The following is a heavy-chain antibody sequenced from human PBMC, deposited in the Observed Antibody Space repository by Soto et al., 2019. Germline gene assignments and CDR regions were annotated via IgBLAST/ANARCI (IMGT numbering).Heavy chain of an antibody. D-gene: IGHD6-19*01. V-gene: IGHV1-69*01. CDR1: GGTFSSYA. CDR2: IIPIFGTA. J-gene: IGHJ5*02. Sequence: QVQLVQSGAEVKKPGSSVKVSCKASGGTFSSYAISWVRQAPGQGLEWMGGIIPIFGTANYAQKFQGRVTITADESTSTACMELSSVGSDDTAVDCCARLASSGWYVGAWFDPWGQGTLVTVSS. CDR3: ARLASSGWYVGAWFDP.